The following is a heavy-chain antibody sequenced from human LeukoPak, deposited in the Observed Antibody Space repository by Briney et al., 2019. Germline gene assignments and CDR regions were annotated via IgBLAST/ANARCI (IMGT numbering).Heavy chain of an antibody. CDR1: GGSFSGYY. J-gene: IGHJ4*02. D-gene: IGHD6-19*01. V-gene: IGHV4-34*01. Sequence: SQTLSLTCAVYGGSFSGYYWSWIRQPPGKGLEWIGEINHSGSTNYNPSLKSRVTISVDTSKNQFSLKLSSVTAADTAVYYCAAHRAYSSGWYPITDYWGQGTLVTVSS. CDR3: AAHRAYSSGWYPITDY. CDR2: INHSGST.